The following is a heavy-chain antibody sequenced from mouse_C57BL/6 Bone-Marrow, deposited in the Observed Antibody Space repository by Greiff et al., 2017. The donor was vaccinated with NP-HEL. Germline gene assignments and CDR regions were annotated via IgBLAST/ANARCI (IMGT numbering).Heavy chain of an antibody. CDR2: IDPSDSYT. J-gene: IGHJ2*01. D-gene: IGHD2-5*01. Sequence: QVQLQQPGAELVMPGASVKLSCKASGYTFTSYWMHWVKQRPGQGLEWIGEIDPSDSYTNYNQKFKGKSTLTVDKSSSTAYMQLSSLTSEDAAVYYCARYSNYEEFDYWGQGTTLTVSS. CDR3: ARYSNYEEFDY. CDR1: GYTFTSYW. V-gene: IGHV1-69*01.